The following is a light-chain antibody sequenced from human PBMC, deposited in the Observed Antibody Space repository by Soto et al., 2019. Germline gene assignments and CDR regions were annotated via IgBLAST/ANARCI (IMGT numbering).Light chain of an antibody. CDR1: SSDVGGYNY. CDR3: SSYTSSSLYV. CDR2: EVS. V-gene: IGLV2-14*01. J-gene: IGLJ1*01. Sequence: QSVLTQPASVPGSPGQSITISCTGTSSDVGGYNYVSWYQQHPGKAPKLMIYEVSNRPSGVSXXXXXXXXXXXASLTISGLQAEDEADYYCSSYTSSSLYVFGTGTKVTVL.